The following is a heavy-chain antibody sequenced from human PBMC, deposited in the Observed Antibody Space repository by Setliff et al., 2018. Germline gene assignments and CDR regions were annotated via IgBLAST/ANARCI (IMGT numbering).Heavy chain of an antibody. CDR3: ARDHIAASPYYYYYMDV. J-gene: IGHJ6*03. V-gene: IGHV1-69*10. CDR2: IIPILGIA. Sequence: GASVKVSCKASGGTFSSYAISWVRQAPGQGLEWMGGIIPILGIANYAQKFQGRVTITADKSTSTAYMELSSLRSEDTAVYYCARDHIAASPYYYYYMDVWGKGTTVTVSS. D-gene: IGHD6-13*01. CDR1: GGTFSSYA.